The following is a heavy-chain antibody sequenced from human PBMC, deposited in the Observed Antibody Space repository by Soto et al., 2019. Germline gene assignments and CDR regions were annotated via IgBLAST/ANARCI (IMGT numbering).Heavy chain of an antibody. CDR3: ERSEAQGWFDA. CDR2: IDPCDSYT. CDR1: GYSFTNYR. Sequence: GESLKISCRASGYSFTNYRITWVRQVPGKGLEWMGRIDPCDSYTDYSPSFQGHITISADKSITTAYLYWSSLTPSDTAMYYCERSEAQGWFDAWGQGTLVTVSS. J-gene: IGHJ5*02. V-gene: IGHV5-10-1*01.